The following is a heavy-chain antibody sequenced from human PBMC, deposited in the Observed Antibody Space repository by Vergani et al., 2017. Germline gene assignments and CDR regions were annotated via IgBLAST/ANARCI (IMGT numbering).Heavy chain of an antibody. CDR3: AREAYCSSTSCYTGGLGY. Sequence: QLQLQESGPGLVKPSETLSLTCTVSGGSISSSSYYWGWIRQPXGKGLEWIGSIYYSGSTYYNPSLKSRVTISVDTSKNQFSLKLSSVTAADTAVYYCAREAYCSSTSCYTGGLGYWGQGTLVTVSS. CDR1: GGSISSSSYY. J-gene: IGHJ4*02. V-gene: IGHV4-39*02. CDR2: IYYSGST. D-gene: IGHD2-2*02.